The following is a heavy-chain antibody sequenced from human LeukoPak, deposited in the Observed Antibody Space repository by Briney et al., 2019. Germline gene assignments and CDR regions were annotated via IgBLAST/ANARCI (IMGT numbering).Heavy chain of an antibody. J-gene: IGHJ4*02. CDR3: ARVPGATDDY. V-gene: IGHV3-30-3*01. CDR2: ISYDGSNK. CDR1: GFTFSSYA. D-gene: IGHD1-26*01. Sequence: GASLRLSWAASGFTFSSYAMHWVRQAPGKGLEWVAVISYDGSNKYYADSVKGRFTISRDNSKNTLYLQMNSLRAEDTAVYYCARVPGATDDYWGQGTLVTVSS.